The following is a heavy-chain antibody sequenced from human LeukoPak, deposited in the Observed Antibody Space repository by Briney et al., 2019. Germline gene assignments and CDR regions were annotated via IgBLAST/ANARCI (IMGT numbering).Heavy chain of an antibody. J-gene: IGHJ3*02. D-gene: IGHD7-27*01. V-gene: IGHV1-2*02. CDR1: GYTFTGYY. CDR3: ARDRGTGTDAIDI. Sequence: ASVKVSCKASGYTFTGYYMHWVRQAPGQGLEWMGWINPNSGGTNYAQKFQGRVTMTRDTSISTAYMELSRLRSDDTAVYYCARDRGTGTDAIDIWGRGTMVTVSS. CDR2: INPNSGGT.